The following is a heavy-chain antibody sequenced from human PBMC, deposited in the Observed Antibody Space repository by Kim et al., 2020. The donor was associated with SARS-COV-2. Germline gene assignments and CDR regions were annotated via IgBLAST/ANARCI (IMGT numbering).Heavy chain of an antibody. Sequence: YKAGAGKGRFTISRDNSKNTLYLQMNSLRAEDTAVYYCASFIRGFGDPPYWGQGTLVTVSS. V-gene: IGHV3-23*03. J-gene: IGHJ4*02. CDR3: ASFIRGFGDPPY. D-gene: IGHD3-10*01.